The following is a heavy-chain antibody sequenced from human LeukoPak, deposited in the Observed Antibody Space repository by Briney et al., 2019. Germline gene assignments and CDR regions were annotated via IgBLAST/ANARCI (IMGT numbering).Heavy chain of an antibody. J-gene: IGHJ4*02. CDR3: AIVGPDILTGYYMAY. CDR1: GFTFSSYD. V-gene: IGHV3-13*01. D-gene: IGHD3-9*01. CDR2: IGTAGDT. Sequence: PGGSLRLSCAASGFTFSSYDMHWVRQATGKGLEWVSAIGTAGDTYYPGSVKGRFTISRENAKNSLYLQMNSLRAGDTAVYYCAIVGPDILTGYYMAYWGQGTLVTVSS.